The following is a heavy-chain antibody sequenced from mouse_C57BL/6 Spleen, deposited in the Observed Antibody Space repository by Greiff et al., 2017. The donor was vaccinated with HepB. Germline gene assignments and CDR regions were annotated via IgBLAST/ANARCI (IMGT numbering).Heavy chain of an antibody. Sequence: EVKLVESGGGLVQPGGSLSLSCAASGFTFTDYYMSWVRQPPGKALAWLGFIRNKANGYTTEYSASVKGRFTMSRDNSQSILYLQMNALRAEVSAPDYCARFYYYGSTYWYVDVWGTGTSVTVSS. CDR1: GFTFTDYY. V-gene: IGHV7-3*01. CDR3: ARFYYYGSTYWYVDV. D-gene: IGHD1-1*01. J-gene: IGHJ1*03. CDR2: IRNKANGYTT.